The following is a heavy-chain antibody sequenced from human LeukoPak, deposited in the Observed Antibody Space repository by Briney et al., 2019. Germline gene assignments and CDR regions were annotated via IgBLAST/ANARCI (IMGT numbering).Heavy chain of an antibody. CDR1: GFTFSSYT. J-gene: IGHJ6*02. Sequence: GGSLRLSCAASGFTFSSYTMNWVRQAPGKGLEWVACISKGSTYIYYADSVKGLFTISRDNAKNSVDLQMNSLRAEDTDVYYCAREEDSSAIRSSDGMDVWGQGPTVTVSS. CDR3: AREEDSSAIRSSDGMDV. V-gene: IGHV3-21*01. D-gene: IGHD6-6*01. CDR2: ISKGSTYI.